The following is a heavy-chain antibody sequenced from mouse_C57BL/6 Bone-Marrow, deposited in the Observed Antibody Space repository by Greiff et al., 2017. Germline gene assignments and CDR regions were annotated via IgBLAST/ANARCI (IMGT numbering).Heavy chain of an antibody. J-gene: IGHJ2*01. CDR3: ARFYGYFDY. Sequence: VQLVESGPGLVQPSQSLSISCTASGFSLTSYGVHWVRQSPGKGLEWLGVICSGGSTDYYAAFISRLSISKDNSKSQVFFKMNSLQADDTAKYYGARFYGYFDYGGQGTTLTVSS. D-gene: IGHD1-1*02. CDR1: GFSLTSYG. CDR2: ICSGGST. V-gene: IGHV2-2*01.